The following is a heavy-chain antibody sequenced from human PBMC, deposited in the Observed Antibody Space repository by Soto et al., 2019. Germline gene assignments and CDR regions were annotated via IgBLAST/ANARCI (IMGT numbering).Heavy chain of an antibody. CDR3: ARVDSSGFLDY. J-gene: IGHJ4*02. D-gene: IGHD3-22*01. Sequence: ETLSLTCTVSGGSISSTSYYWGWIRQPPGKGLEWIGHIYYTGNTYYNPSLKSRVTISVDTSKNQFSLKLSSVTAADTAVFYCARVDSSGFLDYWGQGALVTV. CDR1: GGSISSTSYY. CDR2: IYYTGNT. V-gene: IGHV4-39*01.